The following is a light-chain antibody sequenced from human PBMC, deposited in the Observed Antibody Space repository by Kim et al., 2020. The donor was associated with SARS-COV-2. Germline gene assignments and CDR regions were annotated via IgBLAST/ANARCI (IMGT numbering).Light chain of an antibody. CDR1: QSISSY. CDR3: QQRYSTPLT. Sequence: DIQMTQSPSSLSASVGDRVTITCRASQSISSYLNWYQQKPGKAPKLLIYAASSLQSGVPSRFSGSGSGTGFTLTISSLQPEDFATYYCQQRYSTPLTFGQGTRLEIK. V-gene: IGKV1-39*01. CDR2: AAS. J-gene: IGKJ5*01.